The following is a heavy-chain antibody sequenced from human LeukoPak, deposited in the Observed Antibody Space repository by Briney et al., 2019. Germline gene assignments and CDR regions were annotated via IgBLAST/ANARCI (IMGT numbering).Heavy chain of an antibody. CDR1: GYTLTGYH. Sequence: ASVTVSCKASGYTLTGYHVQWVRQAAGQGLEWMGCINPMNGDTNYAQKFQGRVTMTRDTSINTAYMELRSLISDDTAVYYCARGVAAYTHYADSSGYDWGQGTLVIVSS. J-gene: IGHJ4*02. CDR3: ARGVAAYTHYADSSGYD. D-gene: IGHD3-22*01. V-gene: IGHV1-2*02. CDR2: INPMNGDT.